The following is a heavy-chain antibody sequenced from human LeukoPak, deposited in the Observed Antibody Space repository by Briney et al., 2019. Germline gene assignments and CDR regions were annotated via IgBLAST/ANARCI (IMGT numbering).Heavy chain of an antibody. CDR2: IYPDDSDT. Sequence: KPGESLKISCKASGYSFSSQCIGWVRQTPGKGLDWMGIIYPDDSDTRYSPSFQGQVTISADKSINTAYLQWTSLKASDTAMYYCARHLKCSSGGHYFDYWGQGTQVTVSS. CDR3: ARHLKCSSGGHYFDY. CDR1: GYSFSSQC. J-gene: IGHJ4*02. D-gene: IGHD2-2*01. V-gene: IGHV5-51*01.